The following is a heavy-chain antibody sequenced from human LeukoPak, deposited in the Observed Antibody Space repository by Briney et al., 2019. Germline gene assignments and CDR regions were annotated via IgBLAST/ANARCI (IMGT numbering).Heavy chain of an antibody. CDR2: IIPIFGTA. J-gene: IGHJ4*02. D-gene: IGHD1-20*01. Sequence: SVKVSSKASGGTFSSYAISWVRQAPGQGLEWMGGIIPIFGTANYAQKSQGRVTITADESTSTAYMELSSLRSEDTAVYYCARDAALGVTGTTEGFDYWGQGTLVTVSS. CDR1: GGTFSSYA. CDR3: ARDAALGVTGTTEGFDY. V-gene: IGHV1-69*01.